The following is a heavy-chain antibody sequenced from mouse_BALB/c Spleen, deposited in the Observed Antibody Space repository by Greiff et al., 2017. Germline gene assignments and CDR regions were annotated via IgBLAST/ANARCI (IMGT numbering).Heavy chain of an antibody. CDR1: GFTFSSFG. V-gene: IGHV5-17*02. CDR2: ISSGSSTI. D-gene: IGHD2-4*01. J-gene: IGHJ2*01. CDR3: ARSGTYYDYGGDLFDY. Sequence: EVTLVESGGGLVQPGGSRKLSCAASGFTFSSFGMHWVRQAPEKGLEWVAYISSGSSTIYYADTVKGRFTISRDNPKNTLFLQMTSLRSEDTAMYYCARSGTYYDYGGDLFDYWGQGTTLTVSS.